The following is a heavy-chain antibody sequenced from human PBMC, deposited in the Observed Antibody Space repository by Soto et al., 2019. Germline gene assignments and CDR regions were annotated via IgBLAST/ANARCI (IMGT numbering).Heavy chain of an antibody. V-gene: IGHV3-7*01. CDR2: IKQDASEK. CDR3: ARILRTGTTGYGLDL. CDR1: GFTFSNYW. J-gene: IGHJ3*01. Sequence: GGSLRLSCAASGFTFSNYWMSWVRQAPGKGLEWVANIKQDASEKYYVDSVKGRFTISRDNANYSLYLQMNSLRADDTAVYYCARILRTGTTGYGLDLWGQGTMVTVSS. D-gene: IGHD1-1*01.